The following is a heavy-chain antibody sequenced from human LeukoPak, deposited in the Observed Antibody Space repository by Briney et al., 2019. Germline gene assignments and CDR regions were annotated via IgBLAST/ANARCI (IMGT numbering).Heavy chain of an antibody. CDR1: GFTFSSYA. D-gene: IGHD6-19*01. J-gene: IGHJ1*01. V-gene: IGHV3-23*01. CDR2: ISGSGGST. Sequence: GGSLRLSCAASGFTFSSYAMSWVRQAPGKGLEWVSAISGSGGSTYYADSVKGRFTISRDNSKTTLYLQMNSLRAEDTAVYYCAKDRISSGWYVEYFQHWGQGTLVTVSS. CDR3: AKDRISSGWYVEYFQH.